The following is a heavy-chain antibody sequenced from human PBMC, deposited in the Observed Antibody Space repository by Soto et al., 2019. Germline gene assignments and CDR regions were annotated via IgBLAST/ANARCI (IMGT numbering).Heavy chain of an antibody. CDR2: IYYSGST. J-gene: IGHJ4*02. CDR1: GGSISSSSYY. Sequence: QLQLQESGPGLVKPSETLSLTCTVSGGSISSSSYYWGWIRQPPGKGLEWIGSIYYSGSTYYNPSLKSRVTISVDTSKNQFSLKLSSVTAADTAVYYCARQKTTLGAPFDYWGQGTLVTVSS. CDR3: ARQKTTLGAPFDY. V-gene: IGHV4-39*01. D-gene: IGHD3-16*01.